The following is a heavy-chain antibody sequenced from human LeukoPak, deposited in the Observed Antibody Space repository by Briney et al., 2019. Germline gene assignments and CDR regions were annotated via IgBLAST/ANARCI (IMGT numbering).Heavy chain of an antibody. Sequence: PGGSLSLSCAASGFTFSSYSMNWVRQAPGKGLEWVSSISSSSSYIYYADSVKGRFTISRDNAKNSLYLQMNSLRAEDTAVYYCARDAYCSSTSCDDYWGQGTLVTVSS. CDR3: ARDAYCSSTSCDDY. V-gene: IGHV3-21*01. D-gene: IGHD2-2*01. CDR1: GFTFSSYS. J-gene: IGHJ4*02. CDR2: ISSSSSYI.